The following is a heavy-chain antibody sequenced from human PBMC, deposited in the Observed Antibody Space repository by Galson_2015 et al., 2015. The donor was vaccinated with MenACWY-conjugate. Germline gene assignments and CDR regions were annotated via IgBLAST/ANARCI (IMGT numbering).Heavy chain of an antibody. V-gene: IGHV3-53*01. CDR1: GFTVSSNY. D-gene: IGHD6-13*01. Sequence: SLRLSCAASGFTVSSNYMSWVRQAPGKGLEWVSIIYSGGYTYYADSVKGRFTISIDNSKNTLYLQMNNLRAEDTAVYYCARQIQQLATPYWYFDLWGRGSLVTVSS. CDR3: ARQIQQLATPYWYFDL. J-gene: IGHJ2*01. CDR2: IYSGGYT.